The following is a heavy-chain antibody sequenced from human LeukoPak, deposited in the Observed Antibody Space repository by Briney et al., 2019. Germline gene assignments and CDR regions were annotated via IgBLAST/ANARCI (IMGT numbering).Heavy chain of an antibody. CDR1: GFTFSSYA. J-gene: IGHJ4*02. CDR3: AKGIFGVVTVYYFDY. V-gene: IGHV3-23*01. Sequence: GGSLRLSCAASGFTFSSYAMSWVRQAPGKGLEWVSAISGSGGSTYYADSVKGRFTISRDNSKNTLYLQMNSLRAEDTAVYYCAKGIFGVVTVYYFDYWGQGTLVTVSS. CDR2: ISGSGGST. D-gene: IGHD3-3*01.